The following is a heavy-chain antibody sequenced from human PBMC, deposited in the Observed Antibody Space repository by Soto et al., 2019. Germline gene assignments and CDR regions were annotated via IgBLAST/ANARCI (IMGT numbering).Heavy chain of an antibody. Sequence: GGSLRLSCAASGFTFSSYDMHWVRQATGKGLEWVSAIGTAGDTYYPGSVKGRFTISRENAKNSLYLQMNSLRAGDTAVYYCARADYDNYFDYWGQGTLVTVSS. CDR1: GFTFSSYD. V-gene: IGHV3-13*01. CDR3: ARADYDNYFDY. J-gene: IGHJ4*02. CDR2: IGTAGDT. D-gene: IGHD4-17*01.